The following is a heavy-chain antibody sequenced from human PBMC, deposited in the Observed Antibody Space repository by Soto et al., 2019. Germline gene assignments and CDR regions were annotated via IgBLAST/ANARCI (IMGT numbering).Heavy chain of an antibody. Sequence: GGSLSLSCAASGFTFSSYWMHWVRQAPGKGLVWVPRINSDGSSTTYADSVKGRFTISRDNAKNTLYLQMNSLRAEDTAVYYCVRVPTGGYAFSLDDYWGQGTLVTVSS. V-gene: IGHV3-74*01. CDR1: GFTFSSYW. CDR2: INSDGSST. CDR3: VRVPTGGYAFSLDDY. J-gene: IGHJ4*02. D-gene: IGHD5-12*01.